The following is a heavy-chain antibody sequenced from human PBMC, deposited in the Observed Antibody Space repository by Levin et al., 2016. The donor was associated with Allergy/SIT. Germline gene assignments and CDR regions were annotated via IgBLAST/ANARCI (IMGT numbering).Heavy chain of an antibody. V-gene: IGHV4-31*03. CDR1: GGSISSGGYY. CDR3: ARDRVVPAFYGMDV. J-gene: IGHJ6*02. CDR2: IYYSGST. Sequence: SETLSLTCTVSGGSISSGGYYWSWIRQHPGKGLEWIGYIYYSGSTYYNPSLKSRVTISVDTSKNQFSLKLSSVTAADTAVYYCARDRVVPAFYGMDVWGQGTTVTVS. D-gene: IGHD2-2*01.